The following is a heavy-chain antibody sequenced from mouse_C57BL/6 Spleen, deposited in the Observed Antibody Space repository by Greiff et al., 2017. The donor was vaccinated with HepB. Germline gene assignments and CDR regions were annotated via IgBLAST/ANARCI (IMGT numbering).Heavy chain of an antibody. D-gene: IGHD2-13*01. J-gene: IGHJ2*01. CDR3: ASGEDLYPYFDY. V-gene: IGHV1-4*01. CDR2: INPSSGYT. CDR1: GYTFTSYT. Sequence: QVQLKQSGAELARPGASVKMSCKASGYTFTSYTMHWVKQRPGQGLEWIGYINPSSGYTKYNQKFKDKATLTADKSSSTAYMQLSSLTSEDSAVYYWASGEDLYPYFDYWGQGTTLTVSS.